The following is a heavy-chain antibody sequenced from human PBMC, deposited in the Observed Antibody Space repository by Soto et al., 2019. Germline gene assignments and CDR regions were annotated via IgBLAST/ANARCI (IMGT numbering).Heavy chain of an antibody. D-gene: IGHD3-9*01. CDR1: GFAFSTYG. J-gene: IGHJ4*02. CDR2: IWADGSRQ. V-gene: IGHV3-33*08. Sequence: QVQLVESGGGVIQPGKSLRLSCSASGFAFSTYGMHWVRQAPGKGLEWVAVIWADGSRQFYGDSVKGRFTISRDNSKXXXXXXXXXLRVDDTAVYXCVGGTGYWGLSDYWCQGTLVTVSS. CDR3: VGGTGYWGLSDY.